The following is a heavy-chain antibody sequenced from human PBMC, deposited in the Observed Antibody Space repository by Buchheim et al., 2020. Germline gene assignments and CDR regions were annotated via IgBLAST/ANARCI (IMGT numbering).Heavy chain of an antibody. V-gene: IGHV3-23*01. CDR2: ISGNGVNT. D-gene: IGHD6-19*01. Sequence: EVQLLESGGGLVQPGGSLRLSCAASGFTFSSYAMSWVRQAPGKGLEWVSGISGNGVNTFYADSVQGRFTISRDNSQNTLYLQMNTLRAEDTALYYCAKDRGYIYSSGLDYWGQRTL. CDR1: GFTFSSYA. CDR3: AKDRGYIYSSGLDY. J-gene: IGHJ4*02.